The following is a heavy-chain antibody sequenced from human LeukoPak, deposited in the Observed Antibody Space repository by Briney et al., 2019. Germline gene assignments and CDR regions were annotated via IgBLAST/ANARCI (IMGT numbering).Heavy chain of an antibody. CDR1: GFTFSSYA. V-gene: IGHV3-30-3*01. D-gene: IGHD2-2*01. J-gene: IGHJ3*02. CDR2: ISYDGSNK. Sequence: PGGSLRLSCAASGFTFSSYAMHWVRQAPGKGLEWVAVISYDGSNKYYADSVKGRFTISRDNSKNTLYLQMNSLRAEDTAVYYCARESRDCSSTSCYGLHAFDTWGQGTMVTVSS. CDR3: ARESRDCSSTSCYGLHAFDT.